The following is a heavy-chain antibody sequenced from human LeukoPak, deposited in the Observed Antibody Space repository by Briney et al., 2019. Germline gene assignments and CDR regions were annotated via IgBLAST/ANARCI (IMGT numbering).Heavy chain of an antibody. CDR3: VNSRYSSSWSFDY. V-gene: IGHV3-48*01. CDR1: GFTFSSYS. CDR2: ISSSSSTI. D-gene: IGHD6-13*01. J-gene: IGHJ4*02. Sequence: PGGSLRLSCAASGFTFSSYSMNWVRQAPGKGLEWVSYISSSSSTIYYADSVKGRFTISRDNAKNSLYLQMNSLRAEDTAVYYCVNSRYSSSWSFDYWGQGTLVTVSS.